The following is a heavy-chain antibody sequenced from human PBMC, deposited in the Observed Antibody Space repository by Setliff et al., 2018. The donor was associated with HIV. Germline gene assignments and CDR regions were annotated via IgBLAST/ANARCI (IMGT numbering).Heavy chain of an antibody. Sequence: PGGSLRLSCAATGFTFDSYVLHWVRQAPGKGLEWVAVMSIHGNVIIYADSVEGRFTISRDNARSSLFLQMNSLRAEDTAIYYWAKNWGSRGIWGVFDYWGQGTLVTVSS. CDR3: AKNWGSRGIWGVFDY. CDR2: MSIHGNVI. V-gene: IGHV3-30*18. CDR1: GFTFDSYV. D-gene: IGHD7-27*01. J-gene: IGHJ4*02.